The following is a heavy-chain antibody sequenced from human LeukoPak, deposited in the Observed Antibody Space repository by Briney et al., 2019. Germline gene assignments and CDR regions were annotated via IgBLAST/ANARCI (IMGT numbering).Heavy chain of an antibody. CDR1: GFTFDDYA. CDR2: ISWNSGSI. CDR3: AKGRSRGYSYGFIFP. Sequence: PGGSLRLSCAASGFTFDDYAMHWVRQAPGKGLEWVSGISWNSGSIGYADSVKGRFTISRDNAKNSLYLQMNSLRAEDTALYCCAKGRSRGYSYGFIFPWGQGTLVTVSS. J-gene: IGHJ5*02. D-gene: IGHD5-18*01. V-gene: IGHV3-9*01.